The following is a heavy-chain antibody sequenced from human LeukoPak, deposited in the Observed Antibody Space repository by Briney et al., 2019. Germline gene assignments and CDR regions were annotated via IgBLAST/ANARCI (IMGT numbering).Heavy chain of an antibody. J-gene: IGHJ6*03. CDR2: ISWDGGTT. D-gene: IGHD6-13*01. CDR1: GFTFDDYT. CDR3: ARDRTAEAGNDYYMGV. V-gene: IGHV3-43*01. Sequence: GGSLRLSCAASGFTFDDYTMHWVRQPPGKGLEWISPISWDGGTTYYADSVRGRFTISRDNSKNSLFLRMNSLRPEDTALYYCARDRTAEAGNDYYMGVWGKGTTVIVSS.